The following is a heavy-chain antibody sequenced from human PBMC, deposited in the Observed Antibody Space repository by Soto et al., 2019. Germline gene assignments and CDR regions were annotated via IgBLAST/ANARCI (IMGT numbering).Heavy chain of an antibody. CDR2: LNPNNGDT. CDR3: ARGPTMFGVVSPFEF. Sequence: QVQLVQSGAEVKKSGASVKVSCKASGYTFSGYYMHWVRQAPGEGPEWMGWLNPNNGDTNYAQNFQGRVTMTRDTSISTAYLELSRLRSDDTAVYYCARGPTMFGVVSPFEFWGQGTLVTVSS. CDR1: GYTFSGYY. V-gene: IGHV1-2*02. D-gene: IGHD3-3*01. J-gene: IGHJ4*02.